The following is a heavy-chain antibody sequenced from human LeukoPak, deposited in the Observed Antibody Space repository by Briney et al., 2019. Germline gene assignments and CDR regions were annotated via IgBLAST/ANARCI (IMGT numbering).Heavy chain of an antibody. CDR1: GFTFSRYT. Sequence: AGGSLRLSCAASGFTFSRYTMSWVRQAPGKGLEWVSGISGSGGSTYYADSVMGRFTISRDNSKNTLYLQMNSLRVEDTGVYYCARTRYGYLFEYWGQGTQVTVSS. J-gene: IGHJ4*02. D-gene: IGHD5-18*01. CDR2: ISGSGGST. CDR3: ARTRYGYLFEY. V-gene: IGHV3-23*01.